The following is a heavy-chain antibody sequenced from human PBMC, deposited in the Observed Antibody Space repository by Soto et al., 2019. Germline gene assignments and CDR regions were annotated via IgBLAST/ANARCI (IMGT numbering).Heavy chain of an antibody. D-gene: IGHD3-3*02. J-gene: IGHJ4*02. CDR3: AKEGLHFWSGYLFQGFDC. CDR2: ISGSGGST. Sequence: GGSLRLSCAASGFTFSSYAMSWVRQAPGKGLEWVSAISGSGGSTYYADSVKGRFTISRDNSKNTLYLQMNSLRAEDTAVYYCAKEGLHFWSGYLFQGFDCWGQGTLVTVSS. V-gene: IGHV3-23*01. CDR1: GFTFSSYA.